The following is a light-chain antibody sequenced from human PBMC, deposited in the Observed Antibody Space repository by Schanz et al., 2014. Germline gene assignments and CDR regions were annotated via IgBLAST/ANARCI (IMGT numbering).Light chain of an antibody. J-gene: IGLJ2*01. CDR2: EGS. CDR1: SSDVGSYNL. Sequence: QSALTQPASVSGSPGQSITISCTGTSSDVGSYNLVSWYQHHPGKAPKLMIYEGSKRPSGVSNRFSGSGSGNTASLTISGLQAEDEADYYCCSYALSTTFVIFGGGTKLTVL. V-gene: IGLV2-23*01. CDR3: CSYALSTTFVI.